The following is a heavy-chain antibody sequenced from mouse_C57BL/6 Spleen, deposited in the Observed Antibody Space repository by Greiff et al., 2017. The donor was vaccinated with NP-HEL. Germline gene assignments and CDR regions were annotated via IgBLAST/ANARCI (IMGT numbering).Heavy chain of an antibody. D-gene: IGHD1-1*01. Sequence: VQLQQPGAELVKPGASVKLSCKASGYTFTSYWMHWVKQRPGRGLEWIGRIDPNSGGTKYNEKFKSKATLTVDKPSSTAYMQLSSLTSEDSAVYYCASYYYGSSYVDWYFDVWGTGTTVTVSS. V-gene: IGHV1-72*01. J-gene: IGHJ1*03. CDR2: IDPNSGGT. CDR3: ASYYYGSSYVDWYFDV. CDR1: GYTFTSYW.